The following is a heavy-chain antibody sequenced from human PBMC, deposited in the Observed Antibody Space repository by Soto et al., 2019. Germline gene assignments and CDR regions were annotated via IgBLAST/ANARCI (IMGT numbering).Heavy chain of an antibody. Sequence: QITLKESGPTLVKPTQTLTLTCTFSGFSLSTSGVGVGWIRQPPGKALEWLALIYWNDDKRYSPSLKSRLTIPKDTSKNQVVLTMTNMDPVDTATYYCAHRLVGATFDYWGQGTLVTVSS. CDR2: IYWNDDK. CDR3: AHRLVGATFDY. V-gene: IGHV2-5*01. D-gene: IGHD1-26*01. CDR1: GFSLSTSGVG. J-gene: IGHJ4*02.